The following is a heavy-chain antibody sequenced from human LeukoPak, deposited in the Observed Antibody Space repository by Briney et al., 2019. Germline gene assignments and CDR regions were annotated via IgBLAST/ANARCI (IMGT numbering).Heavy chain of an antibody. CDR2: ISAYNGNT. J-gene: IGHJ5*02. D-gene: IGHD3-10*01. V-gene: IGHV1-18*01. CDR3: ARDRVIWFGEFPYH. Sequence: GASVRVSCKASGDTFTSYGISGGRQGPGEGGERRGWISAYNGNTNYAQKLQGRVTMTTDTSTSTAYMELRSLRSDDTAVYYCARDRVIWFGEFPYHWGQGTLVTVSS. CDR1: GDTFTSYG.